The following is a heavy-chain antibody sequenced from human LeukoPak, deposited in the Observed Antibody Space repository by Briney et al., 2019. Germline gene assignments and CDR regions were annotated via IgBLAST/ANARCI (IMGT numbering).Heavy chain of an antibody. D-gene: IGHD2-2*03. Sequence: ASVKVSCKASGYTFTGYYMHWVRQAPGQGLEWMGWTNPNSGGTNYAQKFQGRVTMTRDTSISTAYMELSRLRSDDTAVYYCAREHGYCSSTSCRDYYYYYMDVWGKGTTVTVSS. V-gene: IGHV1-2*02. CDR2: TNPNSGGT. J-gene: IGHJ6*03. CDR1: GYTFTGYY. CDR3: AREHGYCSSTSCRDYYYYYMDV.